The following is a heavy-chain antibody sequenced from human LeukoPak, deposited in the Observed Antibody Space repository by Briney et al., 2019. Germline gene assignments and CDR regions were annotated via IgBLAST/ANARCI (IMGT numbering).Heavy chain of an antibody. Sequence: ASVKVSCKASEYTFTRYYIHWVPQAPGQGLECMGWINPNRGATNDAQKFQGRVTMTRDTSINTAYMELTSLRSDDTAVYYCARDWSKESSGSKNSFDYWGQGTLVTVSS. V-gene: IGHV1-2*02. CDR2: INPNRGAT. D-gene: IGHD3-10*01. J-gene: IGHJ4*02. CDR1: EYTFTRYY. CDR3: ARDWSKESSGSKNSFDY.